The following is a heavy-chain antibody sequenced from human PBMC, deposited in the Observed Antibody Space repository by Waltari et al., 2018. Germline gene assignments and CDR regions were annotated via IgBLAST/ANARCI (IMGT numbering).Heavy chain of an antibody. J-gene: IGHJ4*02. V-gene: IGHV4-38-2*01. CDR3: ARHRGITIFGVVMEFDY. CDR2: IYHSGST. D-gene: IGHD3-3*01. Sequence: QVQLQESGPGLVKPSETLSLTCAVSGYSISSGYYWGWIRQPPGKGLEWIGSIYHSGSTYYNPSLKSRVTLSVDTSKNQFSLKLSSVTAADTAVYYCARHRGITIFGVVMEFDYWGQGTLVTVSS. CDR1: GYSISSGYY.